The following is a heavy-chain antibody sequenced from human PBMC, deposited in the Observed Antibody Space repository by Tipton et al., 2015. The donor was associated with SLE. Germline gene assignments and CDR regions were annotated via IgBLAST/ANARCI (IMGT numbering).Heavy chain of an antibody. V-gene: IGHV4-59*01. CDR1: GDSISRYY. Sequence: LRLSCTVSGDSISRYYWSWIRQPPGKGLEWIGYIYYSGSTNYNPSLKSRITISLDTSKNQFSLKLNSVTAADTAVYYCARDLASYYGVDVWGQGTTVTVSS. D-gene: IGHD3-3*02. CDR3: ARDLASYYGVDV. J-gene: IGHJ6*02. CDR2: IYYSGST.